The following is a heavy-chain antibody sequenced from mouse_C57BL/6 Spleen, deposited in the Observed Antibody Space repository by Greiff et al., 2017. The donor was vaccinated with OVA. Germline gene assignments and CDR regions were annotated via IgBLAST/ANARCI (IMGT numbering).Heavy chain of an antibody. CDR1: GYTFTDYE. V-gene: IGHV1-15*01. Sequence: VQLVESGAELVRPGASVTLSCKASGYTFTDYEMHWVKQTPVHGLEWIGAIDPETGGTAYNQKFKGKAILTADKSSSTAYMELRSLTSEDSAVYYCTGGNYAMDYWGQGTSVTVSS. CDR2: IDPETGGT. CDR3: TGGNYAMDY. J-gene: IGHJ4*01.